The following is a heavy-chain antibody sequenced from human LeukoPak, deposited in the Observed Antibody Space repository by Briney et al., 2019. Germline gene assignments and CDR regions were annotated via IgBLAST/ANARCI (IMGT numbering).Heavy chain of an antibody. J-gene: IGHJ5*02. CDR3: ARHYCSGGSCAAWFDP. CDR2: IYYSGST. V-gene: IGHV4-38-2*01. CDR1: GYSISSGYY. D-gene: IGHD2-15*01. Sequence: PSETLSLTCAVSGYSISSGYYWGWIRQPPGKGLEWIGSIYYSGSTYYNPSLKSRVTISVDTSKNQFSLKLSSVTAADTAVYYCARHYCSGGSCAAWFDPWGQGTLVTVSS.